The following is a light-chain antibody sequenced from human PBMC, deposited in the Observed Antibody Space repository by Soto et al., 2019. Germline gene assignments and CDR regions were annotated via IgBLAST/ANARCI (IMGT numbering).Light chain of an antibody. J-gene: IGLJ2*01. CDR2: TNN. CDR1: SSNIGSNS. CDR3: ATWDDSLSGPV. Sequence: QSVLTQPPSASGTPGQTVTISCSGGSSNIGSNSVSWYQQLPGSAPKLLIYTNNQRPSGVPDRFSGSKSGTSASLAVSGLQSEDEGDYYCATWDDSLSGPVFGGGTQLTVL. V-gene: IGLV1-44*01.